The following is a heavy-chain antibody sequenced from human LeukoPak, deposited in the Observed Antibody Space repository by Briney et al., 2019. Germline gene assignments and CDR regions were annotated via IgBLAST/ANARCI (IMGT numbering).Heavy chain of an antibody. CDR1: GGSFSGYY. V-gene: IGHV4-34*01. D-gene: IGHD4-17*01. J-gene: IGHJ4*02. Sequence: PSETLSLTCAVYGGSFSGYYWSWIRQPPGKGLEWIGEINHSGSTNYNPSLKSRVTISVDTSKNQFSLKLSSMTAADTAVYYCARGRGGTVNYWGQGTLVTVSS. CDR2: INHSGST. CDR3: ARGRGGTVNY.